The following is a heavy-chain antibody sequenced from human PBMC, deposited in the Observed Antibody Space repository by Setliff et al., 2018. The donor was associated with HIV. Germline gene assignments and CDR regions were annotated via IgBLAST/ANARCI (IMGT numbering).Heavy chain of an antibody. CDR3: ASEGLLGI. D-gene: IGHD3-16*01. V-gene: IGHV1-18*04. CDR1: GYTFSSYG. J-gene: IGHJ3*02. CDR2: ISGNNGNT. Sequence: ASVKVSCKASGYTFSSYGFSWVRQAPGQGLEWMGWISGNNGNTNYAQRLLGRVTITTDTSTRTACMELRSLRSDDTGVYYCASEGLLGIWGQGTMVTVSS.